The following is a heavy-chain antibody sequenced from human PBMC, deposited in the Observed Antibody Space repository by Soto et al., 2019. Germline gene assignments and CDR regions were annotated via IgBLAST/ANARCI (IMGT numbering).Heavy chain of an antibody. D-gene: IGHD1-26*01. CDR2: IYHSGST. Sequence: SETLSLTCAVSGGSISSSNWWSWVRQPPGKGLEWIGEIYHSGSTNYNPSLKSRVTISVDKSKNQFSPNLSCVTAADTAVYYGRRVGSSITGFGYWCQGTLVT. J-gene: IGHJ4*02. CDR1: GGSISSSNW. CDR3: RRVGSSITGFGY. V-gene: IGHV4-4*02.